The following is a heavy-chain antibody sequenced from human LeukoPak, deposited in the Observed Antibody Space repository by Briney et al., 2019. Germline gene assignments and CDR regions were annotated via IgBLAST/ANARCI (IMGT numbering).Heavy chain of an antibody. Sequence: GGSLRLSCAASGFTFDDYTMHWVRQAPGKGLEWVSFISWDGGSTYYADSVKGRFTISRDNAKNSLYLQMNSLRAEDTALYYCAKDLSSSWYSYWYFDLWGRGTLVTVSS. CDR2: ISWDGGST. CDR1: GFTFDDYT. CDR3: AKDLSSSWYSYWYFDL. D-gene: IGHD6-13*01. V-gene: IGHV3-43*01. J-gene: IGHJ2*01.